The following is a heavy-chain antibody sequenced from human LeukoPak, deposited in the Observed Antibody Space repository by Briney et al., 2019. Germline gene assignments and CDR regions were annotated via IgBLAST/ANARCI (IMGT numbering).Heavy chain of an antibody. CDR3: AKVLQYYYRGLDV. Sequence: GGSLRLSCAASGFSFNTYAMSWVRQAPGKGPEWLSSISDHGGSTYYVDSVKGRFTVSRDNSKNTLYLQMNSLRGEDTAVYYCAKVLQYYYRGLDVWGQGTTVTVSS. D-gene: IGHD5-24*01. CDR2: ISDHGGST. CDR1: GFSFNTYA. V-gene: IGHV3-23*01. J-gene: IGHJ6*02.